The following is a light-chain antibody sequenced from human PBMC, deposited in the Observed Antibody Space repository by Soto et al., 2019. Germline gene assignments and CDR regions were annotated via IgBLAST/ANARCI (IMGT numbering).Light chain of an antibody. CDR3: QSYDSSLSGWL. J-gene: IGLJ3*02. CDR1: SSNIGAGYN. CDR2: GAS. V-gene: IGLV1-40*01. Sequence: QSVLTQPPSVSGAPGQRVTISCTGSSSNIGAGYNVHWYQQVPGTAPKLLIYGASHRPSGVPDRFSGSKSGPSAALAITGRQAGDEADYYCQSYDSSLSGWLFGGGTQLTVL.